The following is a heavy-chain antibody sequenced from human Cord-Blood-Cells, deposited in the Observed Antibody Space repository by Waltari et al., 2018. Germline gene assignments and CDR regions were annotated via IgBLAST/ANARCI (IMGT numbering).Heavy chain of an antibody. V-gene: IGHV1-24*01. D-gene: IGHD3-3*01. Sequence: QVQLVQSGAEVKKPGASVKVSCKVSGYTLTELSMHWVRQASGKGLEWMGGFDPEDGETIYAQKFQGRVTMTEDTSTDTAYMELSSLRSEDTAVYYCATRDDFWSGYYDAFDIWGQGTMVTVSS. CDR3: ATRDDFWSGYYDAFDI. CDR2: FDPEDGET. CDR1: GYTLTELS. J-gene: IGHJ3*02.